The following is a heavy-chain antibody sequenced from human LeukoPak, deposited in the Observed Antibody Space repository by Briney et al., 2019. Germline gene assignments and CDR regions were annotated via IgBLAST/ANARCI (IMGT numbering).Heavy chain of an antibody. D-gene: IGHD3-10*01. CDR1: GYTFTGYY. J-gene: IGHJ4*02. V-gene: IGHV1-2*02. CDR3: ARVGTMVRGVISHPFDY. Sequence: ASVKVSCKASGYTFTGYYMHWVRQAPGQGLEWMGWINPNSGGTNYAQKFQGRVTMTRDTSISTAYMELSRLRSDDTAVYYCARVGTMVRGVISHPFDYWGQGTLVTVSS. CDR2: INPNSGGT.